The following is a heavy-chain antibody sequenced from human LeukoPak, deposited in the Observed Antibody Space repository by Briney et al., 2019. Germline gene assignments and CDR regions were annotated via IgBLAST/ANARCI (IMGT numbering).Heavy chain of an antibody. V-gene: IGHV1-69*10. Sequence: GASVKVSCKASGGTFSSYAISWVRQAPGQGLEWMGGIIPIFGIANYAQKFQGRVTMTTDTSTSTVYMDLSSLRSEDTAVYYCARIRDGYNDAYDIWGQGTMVTVSS. J-gene: IGHJ3*02. CDR1: GGTFSSYA. D-gene: IGHD5-24*01. CDR3: ARIRDGYNDAYDI. CDR2: IIPIFGIA.